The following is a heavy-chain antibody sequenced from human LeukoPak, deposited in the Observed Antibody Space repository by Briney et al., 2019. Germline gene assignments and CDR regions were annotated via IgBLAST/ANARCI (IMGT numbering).Heavy chain of an antibody. CDR2: IREDGSEK. CDR3: ARARIDH. CDR1: GFTFSSHC. D-gene: IGHD1-14*01. J-gene: IGHJ4*02. V-gene: IGHV3-7*04. Sequence: GGSLRLSCAASGFTFSSHCMTWVRQAPGKGLEWVANIREDGSEKYYVDSVKGRFNISRDNAKNSLYLQMSSLRVEDTAVYYCARARIDHWGQGTLVTVSS.